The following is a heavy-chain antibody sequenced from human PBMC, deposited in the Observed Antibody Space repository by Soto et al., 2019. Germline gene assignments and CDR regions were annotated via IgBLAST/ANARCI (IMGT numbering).Heavy chain of an antibody. V-gene: IGHV4-31*11. Sequence: SMSLTCAVSGGSMKTGGYYWTWNRQHPTKGLEWIGYIYFSGSPTYNPSLKSRVTISEDTSKNQFSLNLSSVTAADTAMYYCARGSYGSGSHDFWGRGTLVTVSS. CDR2: IYFSGSP. CDR3: ARGSYGSGSHDF. D-gene: IGHD3-10*01. J-gene: IGHJ4*02. CDR1: GGSMKTGGYY.